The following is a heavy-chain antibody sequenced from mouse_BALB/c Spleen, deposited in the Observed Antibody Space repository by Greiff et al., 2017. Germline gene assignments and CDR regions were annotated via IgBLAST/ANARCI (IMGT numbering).Heavy chain of an antibody. Sequence: VQLMESGGGLVQPGGSLKLSCAASGFTFSSYGMSWVRQTPDKRLELVATINSNGGSTYYPDSVKGRFTISRDNAKNTLYLQMSSLKSEDTAMYYCARGTTAYFDYWGQGTTLTVSS. D-gene: IGHD1-2*01. J-gene: IGHJ2*01. CDR3: ARGTTAYFDY. CDR2: INSNGGST. V-gene: IGHV5-6-3*01. CDR1: GFTFSSYG.